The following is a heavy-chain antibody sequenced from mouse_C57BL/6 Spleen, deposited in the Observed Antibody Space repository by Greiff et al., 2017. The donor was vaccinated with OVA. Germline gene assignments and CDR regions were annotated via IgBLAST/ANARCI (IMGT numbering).Heavy chain of an antibody. CDR2: IYPGDGDT. CDR3: ATVVATDFDY. D-gene: IGHD1-1*01. Sequence: VQVVESGAELVKPGASVKISCKASGYAFSSYWMNWVKQRPGKGLEWIGQIYPGDGDTNYNGKFKGKATLTADKSSSTAYMQLSSLTSEDSAVYFCATVVATDFDYWGQGTTLTVSS. J-gene: IGHJ2*01. CDR1: GYAFSSYW. V-gene: IGHV1-80*01.